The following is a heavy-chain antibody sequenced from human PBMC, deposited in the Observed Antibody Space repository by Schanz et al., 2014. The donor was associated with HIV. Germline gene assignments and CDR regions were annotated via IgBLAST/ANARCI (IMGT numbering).Heavy chain of an antibody. CDR1: GFTFSNFA. V-gene: IGHV3-21*03. Sequence: VQLVESGGRVVQPGRSLRLSCAASGFTFSNFAMHWVRLAPGKGLEWVSSISSSSAFIFYADSVKGRFTISRDNSKNTLYLQMNSLKTEDTAVYYCTTDPLRDYGVDVWGQGTTVTVSS. J-gene: IGHJ6*02. CDR2: ISSSSAFI. CDR3: TTDPLRDYGVDV.